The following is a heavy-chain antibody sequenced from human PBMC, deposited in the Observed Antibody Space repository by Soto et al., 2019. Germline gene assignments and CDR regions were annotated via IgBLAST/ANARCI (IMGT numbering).Heavy chain of an antibody. CDR1: GFTFSSYS. D-gene: IGHD6-6*01. Sequence: GGSLRLSCAASGFTFSSYSMNWVRQAPGKGLEWVSSISSSSSYIYYADSVKGRFTISRGNAKNSLYLQMNSLRAEDTAVYYCARAGYSSSFGRAYYYMDVWGKGTTVTVSS. J-gene: IGHJ6*03. V-gene: IGHV3-21*01. CDR2: ISSSSSYI. CDR3: ARAGYSSSFGRAYYYMDV.